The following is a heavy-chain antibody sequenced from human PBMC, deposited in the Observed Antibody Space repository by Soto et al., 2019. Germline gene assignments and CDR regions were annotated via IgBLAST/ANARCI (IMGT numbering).Heavy chain of an antibody. CDR1: GFMFRDYG. D-gene: IGHD2-15*01. Sequence: VGCLILSWAASGFMFRDYGMHWVHQAPGKGLEWVAVISYDGSNKYYADSVPGLFTISRDNSKNTLYLQMNSLRAEDTAVYYCATDLVVVAATRVYHGMDVWGQGTTVTVSS. V-gene: IGHV3-30*03. J-gene: IGHJ6*02. CDR3: ATDLVVVAATRVYHGMDV. CDR2: ISYDGSNK.